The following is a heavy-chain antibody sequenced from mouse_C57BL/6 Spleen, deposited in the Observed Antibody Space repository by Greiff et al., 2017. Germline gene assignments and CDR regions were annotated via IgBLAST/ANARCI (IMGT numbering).Heavy chain of an antibody. D-gene: IGHD4-1*01. J-gene: IGHJ4*01. CDR2: IRSKSNNYAT. V-gene: IGHV10-1*01. CDR3: VSSGTRNYYAMDY. Sequence: EVKLMESGGGLVQPKGSLKLSCAASGFSFNTYAMNWVRQAPGKGLEWVARIRSKSNNYATYYADSVKDRFTISRDDSESMLYLQMNNLTTEDTAMYYCVSSGTRNYYAMDYWGQGTSVTVSS. CDR1: GFSFNTYA.